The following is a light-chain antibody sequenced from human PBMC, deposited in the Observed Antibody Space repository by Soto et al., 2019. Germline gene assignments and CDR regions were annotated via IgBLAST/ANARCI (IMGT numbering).Light chain of an antibody. V-gene: IGLV1-47*01. J-gene: IGLJ1*01. CDR1: ASTIGRNY. CDR3: AAWDDNLRGLYV. Sequence: QSVLTQSPSASGTPGQRVTISCSGSASTIGRNYVYWYQQLPGTAPKLLIYRNSQRPSGVPDRFSGSKSGTSASLAISGLRSEDQADYYCAAWDDNLRGLYVFGAGPKVTVL. CDR2: RNS.